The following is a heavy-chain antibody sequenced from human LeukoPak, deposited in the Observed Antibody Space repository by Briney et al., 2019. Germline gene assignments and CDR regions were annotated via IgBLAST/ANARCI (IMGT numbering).Heavy chain of an antibody. CDR1: GYTFTGYY. Sequence: ASVKVSCKASGYTFTGYYMHWVRQAPGQGLEWMGWINPNSGGTNYAQKFQGRVTMTRDASISTAYMELSRLRSDDTAVYYCARQSYYDFWSGCYYFDYWGQGTLVTVSS. CDR3: ARQSYYDFWSGCYYFDY. CDR2: INPNSGGT. V-gene: IGHV1-2*02. D-gene: IGHD3-3*01. J-gene: IGHJ4*02.